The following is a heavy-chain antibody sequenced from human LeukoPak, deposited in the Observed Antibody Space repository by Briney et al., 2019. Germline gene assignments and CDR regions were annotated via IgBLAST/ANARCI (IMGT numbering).Heavy chain of an antibody. J-gene: IGHJ5*02. CDR3: ARKWSSRDWFDP. Sequence: ASVKVSCKASGYSSTYVFTTDPIHWVRQAPGQGLEWLGMINLRGDATIYAQKFQGRVTMTSDSSTTTVYMELSSLKSEDTGLYYCARKWSSRDWFDPWGQGTLVTVSS. V-gene: IGHV1-46*01. CDR1: GYSSTYVFTTDP. CDR2: INLRGDAT. D-gene: IGHD2-8*01.